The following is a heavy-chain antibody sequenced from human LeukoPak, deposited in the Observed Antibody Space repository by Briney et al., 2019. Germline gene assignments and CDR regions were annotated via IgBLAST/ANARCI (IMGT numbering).Heavy chain of an antibody. CDR2: INLSGGST. Sequence: ASVKVSCKASGYTFSSYYMHWVRQAPGQGLEWMGIINLSGGSTSYAQKFQGRVTMTRDTSTSTVYMELSSLRSEDTAVYYCARERAYCSSTSCRGKSDRFDPWGQGTLVTVSS. CDR1: GYTFSSYY. V-gene: IGHV1-46*01. D-gene: IGHD2-2*01. J-gene: IGHJ5*02. CDR3: ARERAYCSSTSCRGKSDRFDP.